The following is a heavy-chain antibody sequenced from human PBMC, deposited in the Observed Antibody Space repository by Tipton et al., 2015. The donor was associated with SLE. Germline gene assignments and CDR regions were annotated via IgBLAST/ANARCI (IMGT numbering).Heavy chain of an antibody. J-gene: IGHJ4*02. D-gene: IGHD3-22*01. Sequence: TLSLTCTVSGGSISSGGYYWGWIRQPPGKGLEWIGSIYHSGSTYYNPSLKSRVTISVDTSKNQFSLKLSSVTAADTAVYYCARDLSRYYYDSSGYYLDWGQGTLVTVSS. CDR1: GGSISSGGYY. CDR2: IYHSGST. V-gene: IGHV4-39*07. CDR3: ARDLSRYYYDSSGYYLD.